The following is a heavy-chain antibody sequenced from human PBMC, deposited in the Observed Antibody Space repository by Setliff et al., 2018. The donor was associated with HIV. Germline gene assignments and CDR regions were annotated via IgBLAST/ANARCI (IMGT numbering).Heavy chain of an antibody. CDR2: IYHSGIT. V-gene: IGHV4-31*03. CDR3: ARGIAAAEGYFDY. Sequence: TLSLTCTVSGGSISSGGYYWSWIRQHPGKGLEWIGYIYHSGITYYNPSLKSRVTISLDTSKNQFSLKLSSVTAADTAVYYCARGIAAAEGYFDYWGQGTLGTVS. CDR1: GGSISSGGYY. J-gene: IGHJ4*02. D-gene: IGHD6-13*01.